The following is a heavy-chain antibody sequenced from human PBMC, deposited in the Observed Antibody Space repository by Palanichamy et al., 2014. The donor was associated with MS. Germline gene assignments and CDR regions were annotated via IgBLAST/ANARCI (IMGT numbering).Heavy chain of an antibody. D-gene: IGHD3-10*01. V-gene: IGHV3-48*03. J-gene: IGHJ4*02. CDR2: ISSSGFIV. Sequence: EVQLVESGGSLVQPGGSLRLSCAASGLTFSSYEMNWVRQAPGKGLEWISHISSSGFIVYYADSVKGRFTMSRDNAKNSLYLQMNSLRVEDTAVYYCAREKLSYYGSGNYPPPFDLWGQGTLVTVSS. CDR1: GLTFSSYE. CDR3: AREKLSYYGSGNYPPPFDL.